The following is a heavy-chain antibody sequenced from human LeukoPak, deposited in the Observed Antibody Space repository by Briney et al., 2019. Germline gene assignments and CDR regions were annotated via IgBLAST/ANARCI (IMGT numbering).Heavy chain of an antibody. CDR2: ISWNSGSI. CDR1: GFTFSSYA. CDR3: AKGSSMNIVVVPAAMRYYYYYYGMDV. J-gene: IGHJ6*02. D-gene: IGHD2-2*01. Sequence: GGSLRLSCAASGFTFSSYAMHWVRQAPGKGLEWVSGISWNSGSIGYADSVKGRFTISRDNAKNSLYLQMNSLRAEDTALYYCAKGSSMNIVVVPAAMRYYYYYYGMDVWGQGTTVTVSS. V-gene: IGHV3-9*01.